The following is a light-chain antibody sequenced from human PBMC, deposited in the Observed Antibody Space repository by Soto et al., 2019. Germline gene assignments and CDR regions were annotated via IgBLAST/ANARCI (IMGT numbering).Light chain of an antibody. CDR3: QQYSSYST. CDR2: DAS. CDR1: QSISSW. V-gene: IGKV1-5*01. Sequence: DIQMTQSPSTLSASVGDRVTITCRASQSISSWLAWYQQKPGKAPKLLIYDASSLESGDPSRFSGSGSGTEFTLTISSLQPDDFATYYCQQYSSYSTFGQGTKVEIK. J-gene: IGKJ1*01.